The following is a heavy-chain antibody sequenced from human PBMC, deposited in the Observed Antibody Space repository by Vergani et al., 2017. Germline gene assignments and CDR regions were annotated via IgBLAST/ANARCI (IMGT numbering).Heavy chain of an antibody. D-gene: IGHD3-3*01. J-gene: IGHJ3*02. CDR3: AKARGITIVGVVIIPIDAFDI. CDR2: ISWNSGSI. CDR1: GFTFDDYA. V-gene: IGHV3-9*01. Sequence: EVQLVESGGGLVQPGRSLRLSCAASGFTFDDYAMHWVRQAPGKGLEWVSGISWNSGSIGYADSVKGRFTISRDNAKNSLYLQMNSLRAEDTALYYCAKARGITIVGVVIIPIDAFDIWGQGTMVTVSS.